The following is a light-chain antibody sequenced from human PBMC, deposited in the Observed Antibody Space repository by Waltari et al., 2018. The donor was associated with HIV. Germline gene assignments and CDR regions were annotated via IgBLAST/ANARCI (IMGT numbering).Light chain of an antibody. V-gene: IGKV3-20*01. J-gene: IGKJ1*01. CDR2: SAS. Sequence: IVLTQSPGTLSLSPGDRATLSCRASQSVSSSYLAWYQQKPGQAPRLLIYSASSRATGIPDRFSGSGSGTDFTLTISRLGPEDFAVYYCQQYGSSLWTFGQGTKVEIK. CDR3: QQYGSSLWT. CDR1: QSVSSSY.